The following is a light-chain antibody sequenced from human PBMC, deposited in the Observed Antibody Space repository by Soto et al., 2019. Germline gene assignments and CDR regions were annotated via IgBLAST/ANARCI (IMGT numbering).Light chain of an antibody. Sequence: IQLTQSPSSLSASVGDRVTVTCRASQDINKFLAWFQQKPGKAPNLLIFSASTLQSAVPSRFSGGGSGTDFTLTIDSLHPEDFATYYCQQLKTYPYTFGQGTKLEIK. CDR3: QQLKTYPYT. CDR1: QDINKF. V-gene: IGKV1-9*01. J-gene: IGKJ2*01. CDR2: SAS.